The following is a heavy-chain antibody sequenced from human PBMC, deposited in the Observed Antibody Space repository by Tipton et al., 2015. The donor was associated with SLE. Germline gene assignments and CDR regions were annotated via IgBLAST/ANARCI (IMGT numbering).Heavy chain of an antibody. CDR2: IYHSGST. CDR3: ARAKRGWTFDY. CDR1: GYSISSGYY. D-gene: IGHD6-19*01. V-gene: IGHV4-38-2*01. Sequence: TLSLTCAVSGYSISSGYYWGWIRQPPGKGLEWIGSIYHSGSTYYNPSLKSRVTISVDTSKNQSSLQLNSVTPEDTAVYYCARAKRGWTFDYWGQGTLVTVSS. J-gene: IGHJ4*02.